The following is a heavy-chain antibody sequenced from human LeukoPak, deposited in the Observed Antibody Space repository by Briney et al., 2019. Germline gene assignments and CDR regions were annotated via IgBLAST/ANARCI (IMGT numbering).Heavy chain of an antibody. CDR1: GYTFTNYG. CDR3: ARCSTSYYYYYMDV. V-gene: IGHV1-69*13. D-gene: IGHD2-2*01. J-gene: IGHJ6*03. CDR2: IIPIFGTA. Sequence: ASVKVSCKASGYTFTNYGISWVRQAPGQGLEWMGGIIPIFGTANYAQKFQGRVTITADESTSTAYMELSSLRSEDTAVYYCARCSTSYYYYYMDVWGKGTTVTVSS.